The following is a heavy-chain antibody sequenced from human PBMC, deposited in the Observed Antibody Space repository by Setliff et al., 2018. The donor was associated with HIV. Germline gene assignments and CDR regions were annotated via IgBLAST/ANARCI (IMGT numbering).Heavy chain of an antibody. CDR2: ISYRGTT. CDR3: ARLQKLDDIYYLDD. Sequence: PSETLSLTCTVSGASIYSGDYFWSWIRQHPGKGLEWIGYISYRGTTYYNPSFKSRVTMSMDTSKNQVSLKLTSVTAADTAVHFCARLQKLDDIYYLDDWGQGTLVTVSS. J-gene: IGHJ4*02. CDR1: GASIYSGDYF. V-gene: IGHV4-31*03. D-gene: IGHD4-4*01.